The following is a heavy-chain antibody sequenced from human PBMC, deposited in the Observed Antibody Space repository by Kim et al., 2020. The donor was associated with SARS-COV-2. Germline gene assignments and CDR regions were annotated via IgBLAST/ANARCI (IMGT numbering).Heavy chain of an antibody. V-gene: IGHV3-23*01. CDR2: ISSGGTDT. Sequence: GGSLRLSCAASGFTFTNYALSWVRQAPGRGLEWASSISSGGTDTWYADSVKGRFTISRDNSKNTLHLQMTSLRAEDTAMYYCTKPPTGAFGSGSPHDSWGQGTLVSVSS. CDR3: TKPPTGAFGSGSPHDS. D-gene: IGHD3-10*01. J-gene: IGHJ5*01. CDR1: GFTFTNYA.